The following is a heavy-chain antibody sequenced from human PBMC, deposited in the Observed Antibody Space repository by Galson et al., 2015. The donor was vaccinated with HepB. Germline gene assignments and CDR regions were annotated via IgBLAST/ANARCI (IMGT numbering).Heavy chain of an antibody. CDR2: ISSSGTTT. CDR3: ARASIAVQTSSLWY. J-gene: IGHJ4*02. CDR1: GFSLTGNY. V-gene: IGHV3-11*01. D-gene: IGHD2-15*01. Sequence: SLRLSCATSGFSLTGNYMSWLRQAPGKGLEWISYISSSGTTTYYADSVKGRFTISRDNAKRSVSLHMRGLRAEDTAVYYCARASIAVQTSSLWYWGQGTLVTVSS.